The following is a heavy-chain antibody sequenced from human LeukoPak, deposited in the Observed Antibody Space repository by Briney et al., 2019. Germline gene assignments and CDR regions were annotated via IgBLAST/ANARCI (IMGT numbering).Heavy chain of an antibody. D-gene: IGHD2-15*01. CDR1: GFAFGSYA. Sequence: PGGSLRLSCTASGFAFGSYAMYWVRQAPGKGLEWVSGIFGSGGSARYADSVKSRFTISRDNSKNTVYLEMNSLGVEDTAVYYCAKTTVGYSSGRFPGWPADYWGQGTLVTVSS. V-gene: IGHV3-23*01. J-gene: IGHJ4*02. CDR3: AKTTVGYSSGRFPGWPADY. CDR2: IFGSGGSA.